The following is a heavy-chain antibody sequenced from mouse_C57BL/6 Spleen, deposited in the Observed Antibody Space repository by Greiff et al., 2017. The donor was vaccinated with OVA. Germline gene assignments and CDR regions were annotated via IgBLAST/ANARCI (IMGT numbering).Heavy chain of an antibody. Sequence: VQLQQPGAELVRPGTSVKLSCKASGYTFTSYWMHWVKQRPGQGLEWIGVIDPSDSYTNYNQKFTGKATLTVDPSSSTAYMQLSSLTSEDSAVYYCARGERIDGYYFYDMDDWGQGTSVTVSS. CDR3: ARGERIDGYYFYDMDD. D-gene: IGHD2-3*01. CDR2: IDPSDSYT. V-gene: IGHV1-59*01. J-gene: IGHJ4*01. CDR1: GYTFTSYW.